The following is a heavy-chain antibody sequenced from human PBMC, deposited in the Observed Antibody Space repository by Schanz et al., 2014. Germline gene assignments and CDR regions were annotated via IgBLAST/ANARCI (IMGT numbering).Heavy chain of an antibody. Sequence: QVQLQESGPGLVKPSQTLSLTCTVSSGSIFTGGYYWGWIRQHPGKGLEWIGYVYYSGNTYYNPSLKSRVTISVDTSKTQVSLTLTSVAASDTAVYYCARHGGIPYYPMDVWGQGTTVTVSS. CDR2: VYYSGNT. CDR3: ARHGGIPYYPMDV. J-gene: IGHJ6*02. V-gene: IGHV4-31*03. D-gene: IGHD3-16*01. CDR1: SGSIFTGGYY.